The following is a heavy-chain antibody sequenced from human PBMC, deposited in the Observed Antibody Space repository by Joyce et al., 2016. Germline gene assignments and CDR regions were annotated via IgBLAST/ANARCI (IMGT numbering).Heavy chain of an antibody. CDR3: ARGYNNSPPSD. Sequence: QVQLVQSGAEVKKPGASVKVSCKASGYTFTSYGINWVRQAPGQGLEWMGWISAHSGHTNYAQKRQGRVTMTTDTSTSTAFMELRSLRSDDTAIYYCARGYNNSPPSDWGQGTLVTVSS. V-gene: IGHV1-18*01. CDR2: ISAHSGHT. D-gene: IGHD1-14*01. CDR1: GYTFTSYG. J-gene: IGHJ4*02.